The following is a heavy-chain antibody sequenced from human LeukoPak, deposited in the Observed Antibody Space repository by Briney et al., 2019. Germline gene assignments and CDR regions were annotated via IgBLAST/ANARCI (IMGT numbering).Heavy chain of an antibody. CDR3: ARHQKDSYDSIFHAFEI. D-gene: IGHD3-22*01. CDR1: GGSFSGYY. V-gene: IGHV4-34*01. J-gene: IGHJ3*02. Sequence: SETLSLTCAVYGGSFSGYYWSWIRQPPGKGLEWIGEINHSGSTNYNPSLKSRVTISVDTSKNQFSLKLSSVTAADTATYYCARHQKDSYDSIFHAFEIWGQGTMATVSS. CDR2: INHSGST.